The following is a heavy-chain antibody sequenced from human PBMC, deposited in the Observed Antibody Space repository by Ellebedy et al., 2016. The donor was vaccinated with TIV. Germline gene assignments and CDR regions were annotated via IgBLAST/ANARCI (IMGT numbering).Heavy chain of an antibody. D-gene: IGHD3-10*01. CDR2: IYYSWST. CDR3: ARNDHTYYYGSGSIWGYYYYMDV. Sequence: SETLSLTCTVSGGSISSYYWSWIRQPPGKGLEWIGYIYYSWSTNYNPSLKSRVTISVDTSKNQFSLKLSSVTAADTAVYYCARNDHTYYYGSGSIWGYYYYMDVWGKGTTVTVSS. CDR1: GGSISSYY. V-gene: IGHV4-59*08. J-gene: IGHJ6*03.